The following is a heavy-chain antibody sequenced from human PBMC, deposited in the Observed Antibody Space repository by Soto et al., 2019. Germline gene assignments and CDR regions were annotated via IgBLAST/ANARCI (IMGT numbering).Heavy chain of an antibody. CDR2: IYRTGST. D-gene: IGHD1-7*01. V-gene: IGHV4-4*02. CDR1: GGSFTSNNW. J-gene: IGHJ4*02. CDR3: ASRDPGTSVDY. Sequence: PSETLSLTCAVSGGSFTSNNWWTWVRQPPGQGLEWIGEIYRTGSTNYNPSLKSRVTISLDKSENQFSLKVTSLTAADTAVYYCASRDPGTSVDYWGQGTLVTVSS.